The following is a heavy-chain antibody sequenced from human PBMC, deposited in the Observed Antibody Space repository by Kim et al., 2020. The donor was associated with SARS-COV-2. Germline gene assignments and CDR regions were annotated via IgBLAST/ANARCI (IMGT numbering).Heavy chain of an antibody. CDR2: FNTNTGNP. Sequence: ASVKVSCKASGYTFTSYAMNWVRQAPGQGLEWMGWFNTNTGNPTYAQGFTGRFVFSLDTSVSTAYLQISSLKSEDTAVYYCARDATQPVGVVIKVIDYWAQGTLVTVSS. V-gene: IGHV7-4-1*02. CDR1: GYTFTSYA. D-gene: IGHD3-3*01. J-gene: IGHJ4*02. CDR3: ARDATQPVGVVIKVIDY.